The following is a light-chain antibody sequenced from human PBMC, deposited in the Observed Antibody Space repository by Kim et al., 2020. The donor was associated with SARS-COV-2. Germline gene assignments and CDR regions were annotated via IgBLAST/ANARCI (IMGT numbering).Light chain of an antibody. CDR1: QSVIANY. J-gene: IGKJ2*01. CDR2: GAS. V-gene: IGKV3-20*01. Sequence: EIVVTQSPATLSLSPGQRVTLSCRASQSVIANYLAWYQQKPGQAPRLLIYGASSSATGIRDRFSGSGSGTDFTLTISRLEPEDFAVYYCQQYGSSPYTFGQGTKLEI. CDR3: QQYGSSPYT.